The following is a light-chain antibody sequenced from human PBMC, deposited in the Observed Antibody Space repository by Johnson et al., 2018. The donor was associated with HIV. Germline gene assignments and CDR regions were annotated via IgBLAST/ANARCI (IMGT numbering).Light chain of an antibody. V-gene: IGLV1-51*02. CDR1: SSNIGNNY. CDR3: GTWDSSLSAYV. CDR2: ENN. Sequence: QSVLTQPPSVSAAPGQKVTISCSGSSSNIGNNYVSWYQQLPGTAPKLLIYENNKRPSGIPDRFSGSKSGTSATLGITGLQTGAEADYYCGTWDSSLSAYVFGTATKVTVL. J-gene: IGLJ1*01.